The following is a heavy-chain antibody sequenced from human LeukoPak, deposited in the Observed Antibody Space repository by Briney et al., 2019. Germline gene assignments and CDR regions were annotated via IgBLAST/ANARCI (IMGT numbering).Heavy chain of an antibody. D-gene: IGHD2-21*02. J-gene: IGHJ1*01. CDR2: INPNSGGT. CDR1: GYTFIGYY. V-gene: IGHV1-2*02. Sequence: ASVKVSCKASGYTFIGYYMHWVRQAPGQGLEWMGWINPNSGGTNFAQKFQGRVTLTRDTSINTAYMELNSLRSDDTAVYYCARAKLDDCGGVCDQYFQHWGQGTLVTVSS. CDR3: ARAKLDDCGGVCDQYFQH.